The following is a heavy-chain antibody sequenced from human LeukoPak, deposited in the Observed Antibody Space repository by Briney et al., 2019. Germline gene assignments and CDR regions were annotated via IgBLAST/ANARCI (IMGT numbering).Heavy chain of an antibody. D-gene: IGHD3-22*01. J-gene: IGHJ3*02. CDR2: ISGCGIST. Sequence: GGSLRLSCAVAGFTFSDYGMNWVRQAPGKGLELVSGISGCGISTYYVDSVKGRFTISRDNSKNTLYLQMNSLRVEDTAVYYCAKSWNYYDSSGDDALDIWGQGTMVTVSS. CDR1: GFTFSDYG. V-gene: IGHV3-23*01. CDR3: AKSWNYYDSSGDDALDI.